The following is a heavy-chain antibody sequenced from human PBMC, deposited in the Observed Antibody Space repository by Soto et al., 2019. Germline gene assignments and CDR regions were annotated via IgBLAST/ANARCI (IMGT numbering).Heavy chain of an antibody. D-gene: IGHD7-27*01. J-gene: IGHJ5*02. Sequence: EVQLVESGGGLVQPGGSLRLSCAASGFSFSSYWMHWVRQVPGKGLVWVSRINSDGSTTTYADSVKGRFTISRDNAKNTLYLQMNSLRVEDTAVSYCARVVTGRYNWFDPWGQGTLVTVSS. CDR3: ARVVTGRYNWFDP. V-gene: IGHV3-74*01. CDR2: INSDGSTT. CDR1: GFSFSSYW.